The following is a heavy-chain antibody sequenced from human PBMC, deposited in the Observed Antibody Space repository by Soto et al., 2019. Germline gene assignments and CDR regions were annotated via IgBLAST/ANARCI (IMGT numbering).Heavy chain of an antibody. CDR1: GYTFTSYG. Sequence: ASVEVSCKXSGYTFTSYGISWVRQAPGQGLEWMGWISAYNGNTNYAQKLQGRVTMTTDTSTSTAYMELRSLRSDDTAVYYCAREYCSSTSCYEFDYWGQGTLVTVSS. CDR3: AREYCSSTSCYEFDY. V-gene: IGHV1-18*04. J-gene: IGHJ4*02. D-gene: IGHD2-2*01. CDR2: ISAYNGNT.